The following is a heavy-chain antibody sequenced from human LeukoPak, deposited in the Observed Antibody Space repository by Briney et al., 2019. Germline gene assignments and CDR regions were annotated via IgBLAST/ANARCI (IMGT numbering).Heavy chain of an antibody. D-gene: IGHD5-18*01. V-gene: IGHV4-59*11. CDR2: VFDSGRT. J-gene: IGHJ4*02. CDR1: GGSMTTHH. Sequence: SETLSLTCTVSGGSMTTHHWNWIRQTPGKGLEWIGYVFDSGRTKENPSLKSRVTLSADTSKNQLSLRLSSVTAADTAVYYCTTIRRGNIFGYFDFWGQGILVTVSS. CDR3: TTIRRGNIFGYFDF.